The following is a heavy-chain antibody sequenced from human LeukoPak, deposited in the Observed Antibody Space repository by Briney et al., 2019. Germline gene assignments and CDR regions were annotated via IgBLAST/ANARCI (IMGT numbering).Heavy chain of an antibody. CDR2: IYSRGST. CDR3: ARDPMAGTFRAFDS. J-gene: IGHJ3*02. V-gene: IGHV4-4*07. Sequence: SEALSLTCTVSGGSISSYYWSWIRQPAGKGLEWIGRIYSRGSTNYNPSLQSRVTMSVDTSKDQISLKLNSVTAADTAVYYCARDPMAGTFRAFDSWGQGTMVTVSS. CDR1: GGSISSYY. D-gene: IGHD6-19*01.